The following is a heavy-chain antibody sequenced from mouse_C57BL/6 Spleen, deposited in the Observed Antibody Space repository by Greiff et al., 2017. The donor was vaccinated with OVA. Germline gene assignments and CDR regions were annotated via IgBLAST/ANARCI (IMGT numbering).Heavy chain of an antibody. CDR2: INPNNGGT. Sequence: EVQLQQSGPELVKPGASVKMSCKASGYTFTDYNMHWVKQSHGKSLEWIGYINPNNGGTSYNQKFKGKATLTVNKSSSTAYMELRSLTSEDSAVYYCASVYYGNYNWYFDVWGTGTTVTVSS. CDR1: GYTFTDYN. CDR3: ASVYYGNYNWYFDV. V-gene: IGHV1-22*01. D-gene: IGHD2-1*01. J-gene: IGHJ1*03.